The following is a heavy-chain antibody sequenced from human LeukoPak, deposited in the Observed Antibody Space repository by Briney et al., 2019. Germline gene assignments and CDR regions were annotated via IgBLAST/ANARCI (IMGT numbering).Heavy chain of an antibody. CDR2: IYYSGST. Sequence: SETLSLTGTASGGSISSYYWSWIRQPPGKGLEWIGYIYYSGSTNYNPSLKSRVTLSVDTSRNQYTLKRSSVTAADTAVYYCARAPLTYNDFWSGDPVFYFDYWGQGTLVTVSS. CDR1: GGSISSYY. J-gene: IGHJ4*02. V-gene: IGHV4-59*01. CDR3: ARAPLTYNDFWSGDPVFYFDY. D-gene: IGHD3-3*01.